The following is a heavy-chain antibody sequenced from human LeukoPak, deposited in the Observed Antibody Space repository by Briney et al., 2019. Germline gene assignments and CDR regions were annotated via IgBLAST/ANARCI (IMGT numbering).Heavy chain of an antibody. CDR2: IYYSGTS. J-gene: IGHJ3*02. Sequence: SETLSLTCTISGGSISSSSYYWAWIRQPPGKGLEWIATIYYSGTSYYNPSLKSRVTISRDNAKNSLYLQMNSLRAEDTAVYYCAREKGYCSSTSCRDAFDIWGQGTMVTVSS. CDR1: GGSISSSSYY. CDR3: AREKGYCSSTSCRDAFDI. V-gene: IGHV4-39*02. D-gene: IGHD2-2*01.